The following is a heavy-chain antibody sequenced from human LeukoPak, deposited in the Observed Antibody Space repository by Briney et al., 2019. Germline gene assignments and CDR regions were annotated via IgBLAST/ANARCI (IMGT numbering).Heavy chain of an antibody. CDR3: ARGIGTSYESSRDAFDI. J-gene: IGHJ3*02. CDR1: GGSISSYY. CDR2: IYSPGTNY. V-gene: IGHV4-4*07. D-gene: IGHD3-22*01. Sequence: SETLSLTCTVSGGSISSYYWNWIRQPAGKGLEWIGRIYSPGTNYNYNPSLKSRVTISIDTSKNQFSLKLTSVTAGDTAVYYCARGIGTSYESSRDAFDIWGQGTMVTVSS.